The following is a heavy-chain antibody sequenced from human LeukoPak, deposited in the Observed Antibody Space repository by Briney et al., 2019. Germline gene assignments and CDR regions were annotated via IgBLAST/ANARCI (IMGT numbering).Heavy chain of an antibody. V-gene: IGHV4-59*08. CDR2: IYYSGTA. CDR3: ARHFSNGWSDK. D-gene: IGHD6-19*01. CDR1: GASLSTSS. J-gene: IGHJ4*02. Sequence: SETLSLTCTVSGASLSTSSWTWIRQPPGKGLECVGFIYYSGTAHYHPSLKSRVTISLDTSKNQFSLRLSSVTAADTAVYYCARHFSNGWSDKWGQGTLVTVS.